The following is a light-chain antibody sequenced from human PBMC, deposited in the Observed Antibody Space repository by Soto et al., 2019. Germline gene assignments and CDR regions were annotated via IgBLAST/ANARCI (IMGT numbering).Light chain of an antibody. CDR2: GAV. CDR3: QQGSLWPYT. Sequence: EIVLTQSPATLSLSPGERATLSCRASQSVGSYLAWYQQKSGQAPRLLMYGAVNRATGIPARFSGSGSGTDFTHTIISLEPEDFAVYYCQQGSLWPYTFGQGTELEIK. CDR1: QSVGSY. J-gene: IGKJ2*01. V-gene: IGKV3-11*01.